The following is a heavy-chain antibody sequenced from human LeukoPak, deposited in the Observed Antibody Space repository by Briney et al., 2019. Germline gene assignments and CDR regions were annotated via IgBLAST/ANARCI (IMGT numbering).Heavy chain of an antibody. V-gene: IGHV3-74*01. CDR1: GFTFSSYW. D-gene: IGHD3-10*01. J-gene: IGHJ5*02. CDR3: ARDRYYGSGSYWGENWFDP. Sequence: GGSLRLSCAASGFTFSSYWMHWVRQAPGKGLVWVSRINSDGSSTSYADSVKGRFTISRDNAKNTLYLQMNSLRAEDTAVYYCARDRYYGSGSYWGENWFDPWGQGTLVTVSS. CDR2: INSDGSST.